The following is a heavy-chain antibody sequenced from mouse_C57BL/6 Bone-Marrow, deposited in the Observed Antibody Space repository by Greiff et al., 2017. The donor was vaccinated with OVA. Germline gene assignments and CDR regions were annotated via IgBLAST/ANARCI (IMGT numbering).Heavy chain of an antibody. CDR2: IFPGSGST. V-gene: IGHV1-75*01. CDR1: GYTFTDYY. J-gene: IGHJ4*01. Sequence: QVHVKQSGPELVKPGASVKISCKASGYTFTDYYINWVKQRPGQGLEWIGWIFPGSGSTYYNEKFKGKATLTVDKSSSTAYMLLSSLTSEDSAVYFCARTSTYYYAMDYWGQGTSVTVSS. CDR3: ARTSTYYYAMDY.